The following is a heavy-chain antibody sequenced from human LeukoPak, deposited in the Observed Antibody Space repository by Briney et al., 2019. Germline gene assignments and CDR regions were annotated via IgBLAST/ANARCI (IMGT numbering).Heavy chain of an antibody. D-gene: IGHD4-17*01. CDR2: IDPSDSYT. CDR3: ARHTSTTCDY. Sequence: NRGESLKISCKGSGYSFTTYWISWVRQMPGKGLEWMGRIDPSDSYTNYSPSFQGHVTISADKSISTAYLQWSSLKASDTAMYYCARHTSTTCDYWGQGTLVTVSS. CDR1: GYSFTTYW. V-gene: IGHV5-10-1*01. J-gene: IGHJ4*02.